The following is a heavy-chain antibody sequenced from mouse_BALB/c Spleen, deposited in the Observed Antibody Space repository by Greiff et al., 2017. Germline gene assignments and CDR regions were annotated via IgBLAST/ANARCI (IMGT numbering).Heavy chain of an antibody. V-gene: IGHV1-7*01. CDR2: INPSTGYT. CDR1: GYTFTSYW. CDR3: ARTYYYGSSYAMDY. J-gene: IGHJ4*01. Sequence: QVQLKQSGAELAKPGASVKMSCKASGYTFTSYWMHWVKQRPGQGLEWIGYINPSTGYTEYNQKFKDKATLTADKSSSTAYMQLSSLTSEDSAVYYCARTYYYGSSYAMDYWGQGTSVTVSS. D-gene: IGHD1-1*01.